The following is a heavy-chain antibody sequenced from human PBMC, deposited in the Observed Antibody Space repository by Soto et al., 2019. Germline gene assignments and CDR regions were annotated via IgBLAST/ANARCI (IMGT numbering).Heavy chain of an antibody. CDR3: TRDYYEVRSGCSYVFDY. CDR1: GYSISSCYY. J-gene: IGHJ4*03. CDR2: IHHSGTT. V-gene: IGHV4-38-2*02. Sequence: SETLSLTCAVSGYSISSCYYWGWIRQPPGKGLEWIGSIHHSGTTYYNPPIKRRVTISVDTSKIQLSLELGSVTAADTAVYYCTRDYYEVRSGCSYVFDYWGQGTPVTVSS. D-gene: IGHD3-3*01.